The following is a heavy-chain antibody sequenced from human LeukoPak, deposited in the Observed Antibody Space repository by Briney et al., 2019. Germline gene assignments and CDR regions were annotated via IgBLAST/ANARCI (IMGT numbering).Heavy chain of an antibody. CDR3: ANQLRYFDWYRPPPLFDY. CDR1: GFTFSSYA. Sequence: GGSLRLSCAASGFTFSSYAMSWVRHTPGKGLEWCSAISVSGGSTYYADSVKGRFTISGDNSKNTLYLQMNSLRAEDTAVYYCANQLRYFDWYRPPPLFDYWGQGNLVTVSS. D-gene: IGHD3-9*01. CDR2: ISVSGGST. V-gene: IGHV3-23*01. J-gene: IGHJ4*02.